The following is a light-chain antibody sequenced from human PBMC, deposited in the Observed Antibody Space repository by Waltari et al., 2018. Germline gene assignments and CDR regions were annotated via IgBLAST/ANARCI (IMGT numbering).Light chain of an antibody. CDR3: QSYDTSLSVV. Sequence: QSVLTQPPSVSGAPGQRVTLSCTGSGSNIGAYDVHWYQHRPGKAPTRLIYGVNKRPSGVPDRFFGSKSGTSASLAITSLRAEDEGVYYCQSYDTSLSVVFGGGTKLTVL. V-gene: IGLV1-40*01. CDR2: GVN. CDR1: GSNIGAYD. J-gene: IGLJ2*01.